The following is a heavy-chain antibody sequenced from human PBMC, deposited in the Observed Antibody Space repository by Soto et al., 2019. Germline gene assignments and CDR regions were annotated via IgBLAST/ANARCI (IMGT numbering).Heavy chain of an antibody. D-gene: IGHD6-19*01. J-gene: IGHJ6*02. CDR1: GDSVSSNSAA. CDR3: ARASHSSGWQRYGMDV. CDR2: TYYRSKWYN. Sequence: SQTLSLTCAISGDSVSSNSAAWNWIRQSPSRGLEWLGRTYYRSKWYNDYAVSVKSRITINPDTSKNQFSLQLNSVTPEDTAVYYCARASHSSGWQRYGMDVWGQGTTVTVSS. V-gene: IGHV6-1*01.